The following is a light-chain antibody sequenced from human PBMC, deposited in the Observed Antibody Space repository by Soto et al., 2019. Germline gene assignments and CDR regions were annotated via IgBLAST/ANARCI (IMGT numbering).Light chain of an antibody. CDR2: DVS. CDR1: SSDVGGYNY. Sequence: QSVLTQPASVSGSPGQSITISCTGTSSDVGGYNYVSWYQQHPGKAPKLMIYDVSNRPSGVSNRFSGSKSGNTASLTNSGLQAEDEADYYCSSYTSSSTLDVFGTGTRSPS. V-gene: IGLV2-14*01. J-gene: IGLJ1*01. CDR3: SSYTSSSTLDV.